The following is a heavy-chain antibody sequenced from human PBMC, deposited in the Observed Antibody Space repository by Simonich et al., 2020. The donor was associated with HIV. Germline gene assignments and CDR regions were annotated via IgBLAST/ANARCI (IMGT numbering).Heavy chain of an antibody. CDR3: ARGRSPPRTGVLDS. V-gene: IGHV4-4*07. J-gene: IGHJ4*02. CDR2: IYTTEST. D-gene: IGHD7-27*01. Sequence: QVQLQESGPGLVKPSETLSLTCTVSGGSISSSYWSWIRQPAGKGLEWIGHIYTTESTNYNPSLKSRVTISVDKSKNQFSLKLSSVTAADTAMYYCARGRSPPRTGVLDSWGQGTQVIVSS. CDR1: GGSISSSY.